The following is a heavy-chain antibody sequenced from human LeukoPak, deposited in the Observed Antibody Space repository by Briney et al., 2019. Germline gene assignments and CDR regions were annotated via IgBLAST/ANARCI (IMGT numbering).Heavy chain of an antibody. D-gene: IGHD6-13*01. V-gene: IGHV3-48*01. J-gene: IGHJ4*02. Sequence: PGGSLRLSCAASGFTFSSYSMNWVRQAPGKGLEWVSYISSSSSTIYYADSVKGRFTISRGNSKNTLYLQMNSLRAEDTAVYYCARVEAAAGKDYWGQGTLVTVSS. CDR3: ARVEAAAGKDY. CDR1: GFTFSSYS. CDR2: ISSSSSTI.